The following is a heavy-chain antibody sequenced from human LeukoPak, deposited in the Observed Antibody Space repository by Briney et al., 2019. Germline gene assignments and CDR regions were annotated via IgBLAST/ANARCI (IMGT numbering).Heavy chain of an antibody. V-gene: IGHV1-2*02. CDR1: GYTLTGYY. CDR3: ARDRRELRNWFDP. D-gene: IGHD1-7*01. J-gene: IGHJ5*02. CDR2: INPNSGGT. Sequence: ASVKVSCKASGYTLTGYYMHWVRQAPGQGLEWMGWINPNSGGTNYAQKFQGRVTMTRDTSISTAYMELSRLRSDDTAVYYCARDRRELRNWFDPWGQGTLVTVSS.